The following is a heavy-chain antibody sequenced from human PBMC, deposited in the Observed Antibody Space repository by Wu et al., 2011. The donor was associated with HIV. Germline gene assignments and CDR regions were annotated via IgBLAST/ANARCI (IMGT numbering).Heavy chain of an antibody. CDR3: ARHSYDSSGYYWYFDL. J-gene: IGHJ2*01. Sequence: VQLVQSGAEVKKPGESLKISCKGSGYTFTSYWIGWVRQMPGKGLEWMGIIYPGDSDTRSSPSFQGQVTIPADKSISTAYLQWSSLKASDTAIYYCARHSYDSSGYYWYFDLWGRGTLVTVSS. CDR1: GYTFTSYW. D-gene: IGHD3-22*01. V-gene: IGHV5-51*01. CDR2: IYPGDSDT.